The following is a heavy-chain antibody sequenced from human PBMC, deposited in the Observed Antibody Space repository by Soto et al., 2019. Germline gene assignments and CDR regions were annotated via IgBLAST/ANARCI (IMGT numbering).Heavy chain of an antibody. J-gene: IGHJ4*02. CDR3: ARSLLGDYYDSDGLDN. Sequence: GASVTVSCQASGGTFSSYAISWVRQAPGHGLEWMGRIIPIFDITNYAQKFQGRVTITADKSTSTVYMDLSSLRSEDTAVYYCARSLLGDYYDSDGLDNWGQGTLVTVSS. D-gene: IGHD3-22*01. CDR2: IIPIFDIT. CDR1: GGTFSSYA. V-gene: IGHV1-69*04.